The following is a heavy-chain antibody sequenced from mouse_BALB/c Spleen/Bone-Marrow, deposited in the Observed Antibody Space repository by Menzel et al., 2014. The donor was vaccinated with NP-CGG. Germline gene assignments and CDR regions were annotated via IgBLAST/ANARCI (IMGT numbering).Heavy chain of an antibody. CDR3: ARHAYYDQAEVSFVY. D-gene: IGHD2-4*01. J-gene: IGHJ3*01. CDR1: GFTFNSYG. V-gene: IGHV5-9-2*01. CDR2: ISGGGSYT. Sequence: EVKLVESGGGLGKSGGSLKLSCAASGFTFNSYGMSWVRRTPEKRREWVATISGGGSYTFYPDSVKGQFTISRDNAKNNLYLQLSSLRSEDTALYYCARHAYYDQAEVSFVYWGQGTLVTVSA.